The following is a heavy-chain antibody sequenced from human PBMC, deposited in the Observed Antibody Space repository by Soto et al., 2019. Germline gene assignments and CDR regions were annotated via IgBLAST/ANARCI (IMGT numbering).Heavy chain of an antibody. Sequence: SETLSLTCTVSGGSISSYYWSWVRQPAGKGLEWIGRIYTSGSTNYNPSLKSRVTMSVDTSKNQFSLKLSAGTAADTAVYYCARDYCSSTSCYREYFDYWRQGTLVTVSS. CDR3: ARDYCSSTSCYREYFDY. D-gene: IGHD2-2*02. J-gene: IGHJ4*02. V-gene: IGHV4-4*07. CDR2: IYTSGST. CDR1: GGSISSYY.